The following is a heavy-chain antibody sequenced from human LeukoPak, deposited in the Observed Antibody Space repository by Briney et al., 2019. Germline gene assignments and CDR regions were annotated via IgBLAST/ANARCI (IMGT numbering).Heavy chain of an antibody. D-gene: IGHD4-17*01. J-gene: IGHJ4*02. V-gene: IGHV3-66*02. CDR2: IYSGGST. CDR1: GFTVSSNY. CDR3: ARDHYGDYYFDY. Sequence: GGSLRLSCAASGFTVSSNYMSWVRQAPGKGLEWVSVIYSGGSTYYADSVKGRFTISRDNSKNTLYLQMNSLRAEDTAVYYCARDHYGDYYFDYWGQGTLATVSS.